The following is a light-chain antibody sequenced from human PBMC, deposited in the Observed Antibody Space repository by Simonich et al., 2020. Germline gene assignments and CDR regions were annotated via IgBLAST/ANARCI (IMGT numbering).Light chain of an antibody. CDR1: QSVLYSSNNKNY. CDR3: QQYYSTPIT. Sequence: DIVMTQSPDSLAVSLGERATINCKSSQSVLYSSNNKNYLAWYQQKTGQPPKLLISWASTLESGVPDRFSGSGSGTDFTLTISSLQAEDVAVYYCQQYYSTPITFGQGTRLEIK. J-gene: IGKJ5*01. V-gene: IGKV4-1*01. CDR2: WAS.